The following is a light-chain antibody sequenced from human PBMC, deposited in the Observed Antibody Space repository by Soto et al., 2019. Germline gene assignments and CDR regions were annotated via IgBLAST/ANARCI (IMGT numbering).Light chain of an antibody. CDR3: HQYGNSRYT. CDR1: QRVDNNY. CDR2: DAV. Sequence: EIVLTQSPGAMSLSPGERATLSCGASQRVDNNYVAWYQQKPGLAPRLLIYDAVNRTTGIPDRFSGGGSGPHFTLTISSLEPEDFAVYYCHQYGNSRYTFGQGTKVQIK. J-gene: IGKJ2*01. V-gene: IGKV3D-20*01.